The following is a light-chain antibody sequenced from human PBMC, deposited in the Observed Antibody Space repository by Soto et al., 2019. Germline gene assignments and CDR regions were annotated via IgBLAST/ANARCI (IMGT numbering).Light chain of an antibody. CDR1: QSVSSY. J-gene: IGKJ5*01. CDR2: DAS. CDR3: QQRSNCLRSIS. Sequence: EIVLTQSPATLSLSPGERATLSCRASQSVSSYLAWYQQKPGQAPRLLIYDASNRATGIPARFSGSGSGTNFTVTISRLEPQGFAVYHFQQRSNCLRSISFGQGTRLEIK. V-gene: IGKV3-11*01.